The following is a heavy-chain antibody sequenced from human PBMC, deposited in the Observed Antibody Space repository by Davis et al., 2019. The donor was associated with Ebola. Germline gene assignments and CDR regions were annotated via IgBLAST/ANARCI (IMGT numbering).Heavy chain of an antibody. J-gene: IGHJ6*04. Sequence: GESLKISCAASGFTFRSHWMHWVRQVPGKGLVWVSRVNGDGSRTTYADSVKGQFTISRDNAKNTLYLQMNSLRAEDTAVYYCARGRGQLVLYYYYYYGMDVWGKGTTVTVSS. CDR3: ARGRGQLVLYYYYYYGMDV. CDR2: VNGDGSRT. V-gene: IGHV3-74*01. CDR1: GFTFRSHW. D-gene: IGHD6-6*01.